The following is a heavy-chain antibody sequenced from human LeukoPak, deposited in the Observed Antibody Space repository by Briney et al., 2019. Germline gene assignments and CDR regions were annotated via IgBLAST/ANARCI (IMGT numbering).Heavy chain of an antibody. Sequence: GGSLRLSCAAFGFTFSSYSMNWVRQAPGKGLEWVSSISSSSSYIYYADSVKGRFTISRDNAKNSLYLQMNSLRAEDTAVYYCARDYYGSGSPLDYWGQGTLVTVSS. J-gene: IGHJ4*02. D-gene: IGHD3-10*01. V-gene: IGHV3-21*01. CDR3: ARDYYGSGSPLDY. CDR1: GFTFSSYS. CDR2: ISSSSSYI.